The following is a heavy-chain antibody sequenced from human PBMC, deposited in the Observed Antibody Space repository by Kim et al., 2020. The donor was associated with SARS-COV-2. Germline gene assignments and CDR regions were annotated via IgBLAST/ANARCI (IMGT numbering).Heavy chain of an antibody. Sequence: GGSLRLSCAASGFTFSIYWMHWVRQAPGKGLVWVSRINSDGSSTNYADSVKGRFTISRDNAKNTLYLQMNSLRAEDTAVYYCARDQVLRYFDWSYYYYGMDVWGQGTTVTVSS. CDR2: INSDGSST. CDR1: GFTFSIYW. D-gene: IGHD3-9*01. V-gene: IGHV3-74*01. J-gene: IGHJ6*02. CDR3: ARDQVLRYFDWSYYYYGMDV.